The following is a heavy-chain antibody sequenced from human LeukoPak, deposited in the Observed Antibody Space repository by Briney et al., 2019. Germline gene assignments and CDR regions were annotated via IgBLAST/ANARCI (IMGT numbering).Heavy chain of an antibody. CDR2: IIPILGIA. CDR3: ARYFDWLFYLD. V-gene: IGHV1-69*04. D-gene: IGHD3-9*01. Sequence: SVKVSCKASGYTFASYGISWVRQAPGQGLEWMGRIIPILGIANYAQKFQGRVTITADKSTSTAYMELSSLRSEDTAVYYCARYFDWLFYLDWGQGTLVTVSS. CDR1: GYTFASYG. J-gene: IGHJ4*02.